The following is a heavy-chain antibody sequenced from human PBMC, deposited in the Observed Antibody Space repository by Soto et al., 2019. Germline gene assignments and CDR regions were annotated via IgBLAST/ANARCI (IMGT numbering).Heavy chain of an antibody. CDR3: AKVRKGSGWTVHHYYGMDV. V-gene: IGHV3-30*18. Sequence: PGGSLRLSCAASGCTFSSYGMHWIRQAPGKGLEWVAVISYDGSNKYYADSVKGRFTISRDNSKNTLYLQMNSLRAEDTAVYYCAKVRKGSGWTVHHYYGMDVWGQGTTVTVSS. D-gene: IGHD6-19*01. CDR2: ISYDGSNK. CDR1: GCTFSSYG. J-gene: IGHJ6*02.